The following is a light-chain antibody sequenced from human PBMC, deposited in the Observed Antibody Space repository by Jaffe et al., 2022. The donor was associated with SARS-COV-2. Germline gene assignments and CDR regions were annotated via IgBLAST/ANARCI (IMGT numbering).Light chain of an antibody. J-gene: IGLJ1*01. V-gene: IGLV2-11*01. CDR2: DVS. CDR3: CSYAGSYIYV. CDR1: SSDVGFYNY. Sequence: QSALTQPRSVSGSPGQSVTISCTGASSDVGFYNYVSWYQQHPGKAPKLMIYDVSERPSGVPDRFSGSKSGNTASLTISGLQAEDEADYYCCSYAGSYIYVFGTGTTVTVL.